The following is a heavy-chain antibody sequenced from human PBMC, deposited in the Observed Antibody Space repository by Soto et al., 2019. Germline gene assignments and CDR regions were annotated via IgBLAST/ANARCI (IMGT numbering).Heavy chain of an antibody. J-gene: IGHJ5*02. CDR2: ISKSGSII. Sequence: QVQLVASGGGLVQPGGSLRLSCAASGFTFSDYYMSWLRQPPGKGLEWVSYISKSGSIIHFADSVKGRFAISRDNAKNTLYLQRSSLRAEDTALYYCARDLSPYSDYYDESTSETWCDPWGQGTLVTVSS. D-gene: IGHD3-16*01. CDR1: GFTFSDYY. CDR3: ARDLSPYSDYYDESTSETWCDP. V-gene: IGHV3-11*01.